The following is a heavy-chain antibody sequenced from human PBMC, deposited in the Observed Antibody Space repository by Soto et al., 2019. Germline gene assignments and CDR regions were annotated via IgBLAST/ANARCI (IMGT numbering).Heavy chain of an antibody. J-gene: IGHJ3*02. D-gene: IGHD3-3*01. CDR1: GFTFDDYA. V-gene: IGHV3-9*01. CDR2: ISWNSGSI. CDR3: AKDRRFLEWFIRDGAFDI. Sequence: EVQLVESGGGLVQPGRSLRLSCAASGFTFDDYAMHWVRQAPGKGLEWVSGISWNSGSIGYADSVKGRFTISRDNAKNSLYLQMNSLRAEDTALYYCAKDRRFLEWFIRDGAFDIWGQGTMVTVSS.